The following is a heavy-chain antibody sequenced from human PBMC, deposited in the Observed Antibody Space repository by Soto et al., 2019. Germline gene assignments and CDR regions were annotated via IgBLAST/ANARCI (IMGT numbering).Heavy chain of an antibody. J-gene: IGHJ6*04. CDR3: ARSYYDSLLSLRGPDV. V-gene: IGHV2-70*11. CDR1: GFSLSTSGMC. D-gene: IGHD3-3*01. CDR2: IDWDDDK. Sequence: GSGPTLVNPTQTLTLTCTFSGFSLSTSGMCVSWIRQPPGKALEWLARIDWDDDKYYSTSLKTRLTISKDTSKNQVVLTMTNMDPVDTATYSCARSYYDSLLSLRGPDVWGKGTTVTVSS.